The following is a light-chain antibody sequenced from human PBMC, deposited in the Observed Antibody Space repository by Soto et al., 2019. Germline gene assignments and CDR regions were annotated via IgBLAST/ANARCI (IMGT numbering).Light chain of an antibody. CDR1: SSNIGAGYD. V-gene: IGLV1-40*01. J-gene: IGLJ1*01. Sequence: QSVLTQPPSVSGAPGQRVTISCTGSSSNIGAGYDVHWYQQLPGTAPKLLIYGNSNRPSGVPDRFSGSKSGTSASLAITGLQAVAEAVYFCQSSDSSLSGYVLGLGTKVTVL. CDR3: QSSDSSLSGYV. CDR2: GNS.